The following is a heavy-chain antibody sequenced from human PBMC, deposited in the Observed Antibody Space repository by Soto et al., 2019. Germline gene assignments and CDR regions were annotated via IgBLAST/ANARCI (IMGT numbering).Heavy chain of an antibody. CDR3: ARDLGVVVPAAIGDYYYYYGMAV. CDR2: ISGSGSGT. D-gene: IGHD2-2*02. V-gene: IGHV3-23*01. Sequence: QPGGSLRLSCVASGFTFSTYAMTWVRQAPGKGLEWVSAISGSGSGTNYADSVKGRFTISRDNSKNTLYLQMNSLRAEETAVYYCARDLGVVVPAAIGDYYYYYGMAVWGQGTTVTVSS. CDR1: GFTFSTYA. J-gene: IGHJ6*02.